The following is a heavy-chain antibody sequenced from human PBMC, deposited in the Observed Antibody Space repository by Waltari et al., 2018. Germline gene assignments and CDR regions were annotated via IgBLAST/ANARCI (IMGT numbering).Heavy chain of an antibody. Sequence: QVQLQQWGAGLLKPSETLSLTCAVYGGSFSGYYWSWIRQPPGKGLEWIGEINHSGSTNYNPSLKSRVTISVDTSKNQFSLKLSSVTAADTAVYYCAIRPGESDAFDIWGQGTMVTVSS. D-gene: IGHD3-10*01. J-gene: IGHJ3*02. CDR3: AIRPGESDAFDI. V-gene: IGHV4-34*01. CDR1: GGSFSGYY. CDR2: INHSGST.